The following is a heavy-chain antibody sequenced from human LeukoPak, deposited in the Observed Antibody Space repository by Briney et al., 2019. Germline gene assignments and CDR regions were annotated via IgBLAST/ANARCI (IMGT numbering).Heavy chain of an antibody. J-gene: IGHJ5*02. CDR1: GYTFTSYG. Sequence: ASVKVSCKASGYTFTSYGISWVRQAPGQGLEWMGWISAYNGNTNYAQKLQGRVTVTTDTSTSTAYMELRSLRSDDTAVYYCARDLYRDSLPVSWFDPWGQGTLVTVSS. V-gene: IGHV1-18*01. D-gene: IGHD4-11*01. CDR2: ISAYNGNT. CDR3: ARDLYRDSLPVSWFDP.